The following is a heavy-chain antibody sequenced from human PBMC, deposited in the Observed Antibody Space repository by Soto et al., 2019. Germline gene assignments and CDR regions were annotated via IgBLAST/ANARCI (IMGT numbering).Heavy chain of an antibody. CDR3: ARLPVSGSSSYYYYGMDV. J-gene: IGHJ6*02. CDR1: GYSFTSYW. V-gene: IGHV5-10-1*01. CDR2: IDPSDSYT. D-gene: IGHD6-6*01. Sequence: PGESLKISCKGSGYSFTSYWISWVRQMPGKGLEWMGRIDPSDSYTNYSPSFQGHVTISADKSISTAYLQWSSLKASDTAMYCCARLPVSGSSSYYYYGMDVWGQGTTVTVS.